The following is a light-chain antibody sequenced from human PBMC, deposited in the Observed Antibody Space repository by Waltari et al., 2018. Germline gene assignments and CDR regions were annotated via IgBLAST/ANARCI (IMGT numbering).Light chain of an antibody. CDR1: QSVLYSSNNKNY. CDR3: QQYYSDPHT. V-gene: IGKV4-1*01. CDR2: WAS. J-gene: IGKJ2*01. Sequence: DIVMTQSPDSLAVSLGERATINCKSSQSVLYSSNNKNYLAWYQQKPGQPPKLLIYWASTRESGVPDRFSGSGSGTDFTLTINNLQAEDVAVYHCQQYYSDPHTFGQGTKLEI.